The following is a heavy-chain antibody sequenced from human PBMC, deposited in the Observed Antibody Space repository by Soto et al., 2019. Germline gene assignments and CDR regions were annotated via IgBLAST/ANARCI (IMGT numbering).Heavy chain of an antibody. CDR2: ISGGGGPT. J-gene: IGHJ3*02. V-gene: IGHV3-23*01. CDR1: GFTFSTYA. Sequence: EVQLLESGGGLVQPGGSLRLSCTASGFTFSTYAMTWVRQAPGKGLEWVSAISGGGGPTYYADSVKGRFTISRDNSKNPMDLPITSLRADATAVYYCAKVSRFLDSGLIWGQGTLVTVSS. CDR3: AKVSRFLDSGLI. D-gene: IGHD3-10*01.